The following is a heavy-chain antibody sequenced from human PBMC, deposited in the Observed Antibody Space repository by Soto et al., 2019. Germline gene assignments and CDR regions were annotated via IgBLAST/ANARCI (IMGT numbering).Heavy chain of an antibody. CDR1: GGSFSGYY. CDR3: ARERVVAAIRGGYYYYGMDV. D-gene: IGHD2-15*01. Sequence: QVQLQQWGAGLLKPSETLSLTCAVYGGSFSGYYWSWIRQPPGKGLEWIGEINHSGSTNYNPSLKGRVTISVDTSKNQFSLKLSSVTAADTAVYYCARERVVAAIRGGYYYYGMDVWGQGTTVTVSS. J-gene: IGHJ6*02. V-gene: IGHV4-34*01. CDR2: INHSGST.